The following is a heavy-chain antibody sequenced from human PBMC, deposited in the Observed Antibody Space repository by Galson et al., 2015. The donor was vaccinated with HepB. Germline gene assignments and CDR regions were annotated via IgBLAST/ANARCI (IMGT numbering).Heavy chain of an antibody. CDR3: AAQYCSSTSCYPLDAFDT. CDR1: GFTFSSYA. CDR2: ICGSGGST. J-gene: IGHJ3*02. D-gene: IGHD2-2*01. V-gene: IGHV3-23*01. Sequence: SLRLSCAASGFTFSSYAMSWVRQAPGKGLEWVSAICGSGGSTYYADSVKGRFTISRDNSKNTLYLQMNSLRAEGTAVYYCAAQYCSSTSCYPLDAFDTWGHGTMVTVSS.